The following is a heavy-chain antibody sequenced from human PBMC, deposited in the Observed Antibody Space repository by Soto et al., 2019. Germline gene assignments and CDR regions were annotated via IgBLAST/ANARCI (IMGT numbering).Heavy chain of an antibody. V-gene: IGHV1-3*01. CDR2: INAGNGNT. CDR3: ENAPMRTYYFDY. Sequence: GASVKVSCKASGYTFTSYAIHWVRQAPGQMLEWMGWINAGNGNTKYSQKFQGRVTITRDTSASTAYMELSSLRSEDTAVYYCENAPMRTYYFDYWGQGTLVTVSS. J-gene: IGHJ4*02. CDR1: GYTFTSYA.